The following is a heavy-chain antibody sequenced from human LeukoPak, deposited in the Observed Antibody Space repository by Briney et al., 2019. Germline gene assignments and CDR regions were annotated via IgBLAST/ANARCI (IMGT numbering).Heavy chain of an antibody. CDR3: ARAPETVAIDY. Sequence: PSETLSLTCAVYGESFSGFYWTWIRQPPGKRLEWIGEINHSGSTNYNPSLKSRVTISADTSKNQFSLKMGSVTAADTAVYYCARAPETVAIDYWGQGTLVTVSS. D-gene: IGHD5-12*01. CDR2: INHSGST. J-gene: IGHJ4*02. V-gene: IGHV4-34*01. CDR1: GESFSGFY.